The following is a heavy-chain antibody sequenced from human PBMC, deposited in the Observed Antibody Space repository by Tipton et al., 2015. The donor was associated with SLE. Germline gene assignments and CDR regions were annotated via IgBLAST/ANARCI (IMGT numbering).Heavy chain of an antibody. J-gene: IGHJ3*02. Sequence: SLRLSCAASGFSFSNYAMSWVRQAPGKGLEWVSAISGSGGSTYYADSVKGRFTISRDNSKNTLYLQMNSLRAEDTAVYYCAKDGAAAKAFDIWGQGTMVTVSS. V-gene: IGHV3-23*01. CDR1: GFSFSNYA. CDR3: AKDGAAAKAFDI. CDR2: ISGSGGST. D-gene: IGHD6-13*01.